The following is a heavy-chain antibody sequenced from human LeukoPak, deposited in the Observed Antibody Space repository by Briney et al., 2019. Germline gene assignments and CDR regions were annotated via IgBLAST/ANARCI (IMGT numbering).Heavy chain of an antibody. J-gene: IGHJ4*02. D-gene: IGHD2-15*01. CDR2: IYWNDDK. CDR3: AHRQVVATHFDY. Sequence: SGPTLVNPTQTLTLTCTFSGFSLSTSAVGVGWIRQPPGKALEWLALIYWNDDKRYSPSLKSRLTITKDTSKNQAVLIMTNMDPVDTATYYCAHRQVVATHFDYWGQGTLVTVSS. CDR1: GFSLSTSAVG. V-gene: IGHV2-5*01.